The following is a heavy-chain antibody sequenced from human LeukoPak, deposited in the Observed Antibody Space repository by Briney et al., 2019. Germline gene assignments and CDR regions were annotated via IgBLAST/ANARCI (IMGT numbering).Heavy chain of an antibody. CDR1: GFTFSSYA. CDR3: AKVGNDFDY. V-gene: IGHV3-23*01. D-gene: IGHD4-23*01. J-gene: IGHJ4*02. CDR2: VTGSGSST. Sequence: GGSLRLSCAASGFTFSSYAMCWVRQAPGKGLEWVSPVTGSGSSTSYADSVKGQFTISRHNSKNTLFLQMNSLRAEDTAVYYCAKVGNDFDYWGQGTLVTVSS.